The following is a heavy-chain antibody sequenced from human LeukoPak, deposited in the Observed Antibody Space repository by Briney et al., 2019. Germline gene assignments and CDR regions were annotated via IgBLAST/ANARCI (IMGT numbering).Heavy chain of an antibody. CDR1: GFTFDDYA. CDR2: ISWNSGSI. J-gene: IGHJ4*02. D-gene: IGHD6-13*01. Sequence: GRSLRLSCAASGFTFDDYAMHWVRQAPGKGLEWVSGISWNSGSIGYADSVKGRFTISGDNAKNSLYLQMNSLRAEDTALYYCAKDWSYSSSWYDYWGQGTLVTVSS. CDR3: AKDWSYSSSWYDY. V-gene: IGHV3-9*01.